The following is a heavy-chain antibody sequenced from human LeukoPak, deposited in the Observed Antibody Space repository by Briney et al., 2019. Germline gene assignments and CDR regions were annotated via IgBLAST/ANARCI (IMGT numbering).Heavy chain of an antibody. CDR3: ARDHSLGLHTFDY. D-gene: IGHD6-25*01. CDR2: ISSSSSNI. Sequence: TGGSLRLSCAASGFDFSTYYLNWVRQAPGKGLEWVSSISSSSSNIFYSDLVKGRFTISRDNAKNSLYLQMNSLRAEDTAVYYCARDHSLGLHTFDYWGQGTLVTVSS. V-gene: IGHV3-21*01. J-gene: IGHJ4*02. CDR1: GFDFSTYY.